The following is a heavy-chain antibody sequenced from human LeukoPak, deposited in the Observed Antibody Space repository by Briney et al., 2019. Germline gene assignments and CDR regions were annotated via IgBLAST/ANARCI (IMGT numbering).Heavy chain of an antibody. V-gene: IGHV3-33*01. CDR2: IWFDGSKK. CDR3: ARGFPDISSWYYYGMDV. Sequence: GGSLRLSCAASAFTFSSYGMHWVRKAPGKGLGWVAGIWFDGSKKYYGDSVKGRFTISRDNSKNTLYLQMNSLRDEDTAVYYCARGFPDISSWYYYGMDVWGQGTKVTVSS. D-gene: IGHD6-13*01. CDR1: AFTFSSYG. J-gene: IGHJ6*02.